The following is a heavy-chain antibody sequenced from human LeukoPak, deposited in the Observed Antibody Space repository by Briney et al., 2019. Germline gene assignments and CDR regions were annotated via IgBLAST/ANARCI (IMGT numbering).Heavy chain of an antibody. CDR3: AREFYSYGPTDY. CDR1: GGSISSYY. CDR2: IYYSGST. Sequence: PSETLSLTCTVSGGSISSYYWSWIRQPPGKGLEWIGYIYYSGSTHYNPSLKSRDTISVDTSKNQFSLKLSSVTAADTAVYYCAREFYSYGPTDYWGQGTLVTVSS. J-gene: IGHJ4*02. V-gene: IGHV4-59*01. D-gene: IGHD5-18*01.